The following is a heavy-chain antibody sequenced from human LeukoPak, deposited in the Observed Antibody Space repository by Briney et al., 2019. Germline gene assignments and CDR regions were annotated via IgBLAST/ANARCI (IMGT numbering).Heavy chain of an antibody. J-gene: IGHJ5*02. Sequence: SETLSLTCTVSGGSISSYYWSWIRQPPGKGLEWIGYIYYSGSTNYNPSLKSRVTISVDTSKNQFSLKLSSVTAADTAVYYCARDRPNFGGYCSSTSCSIPGWFDPWGQGTLVTVSS. CDR3: ARDRPNFGGYCSSTSCSIPGWFDP. CDR2: IYYSGST. V-gene: IGHV4-59*12. CDR1: GGSISSYY. D-gene: IGHD2-2*01.